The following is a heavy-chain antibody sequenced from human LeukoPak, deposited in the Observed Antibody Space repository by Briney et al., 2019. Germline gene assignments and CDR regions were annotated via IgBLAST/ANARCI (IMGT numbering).Heavy chain of an antibody. D-gene: IGHD6-13*01. CDR3: ARIPGMAAGSDFYFDY. J-gene: IGHJ4*02. CDR1: GFTFYTYD. Sequence: GGSLRLSCVASGFTFYTYDMSWVRQVPGKGLEWVSSISYHGHRAYYTDSVKGRFTISRDNSKNTLYLQLNSLRVEDTAIYYCARIPGMAAGSDFYFDYWGPGTVVTVFS. CDR2: ISYHGHRA. V-gene: IGHV3-23*01.